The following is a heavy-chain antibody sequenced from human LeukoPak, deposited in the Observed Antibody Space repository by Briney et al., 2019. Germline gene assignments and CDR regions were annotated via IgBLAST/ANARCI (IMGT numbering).Heavy chain of an antibody. Sequence: PSGTLSLTCAVSGASISSINWWGWVRQPPGNGLEWIGEIRHSGSTNYTPSLKSRVTISIDKSKHQFSLKLSSVTAADTAVYYCASYYNWNARAPFDYWGQGILVTVSS. D-gene: IGHD1-1*01. CDR3: ASYYNWNARAPFDY. J-gene: IGHJ4*02. V-gene: IGHV4-4*02. CDR2: IRHSGST. CDR1: GASISSINW.